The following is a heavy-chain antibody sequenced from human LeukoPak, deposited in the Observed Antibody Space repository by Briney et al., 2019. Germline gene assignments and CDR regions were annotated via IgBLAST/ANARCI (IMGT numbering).Heavy chain of an antibody. CDR3: ARWNSGSYYDY. CDR2: IYYSGST. D-gene: IGHD1-26*01. CDR1: GGSISSYY. V-gene: IGHV4-59*08. Sequence: SETLSLTCTVSGGSISSYYWSWIRQPPGKGLEWIGYIYYSGSTNYNPSLKSRVTISVDTSKSQFSLKLSSVTAADTAVYYCARWNSGSYYDYWGQGTLVTVSS. J-gene: IGHJ4*02.